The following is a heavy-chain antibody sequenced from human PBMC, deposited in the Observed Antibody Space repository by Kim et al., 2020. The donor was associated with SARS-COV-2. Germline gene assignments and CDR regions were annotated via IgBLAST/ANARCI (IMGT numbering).Heavy chain of an antibody. CDR3: ARDRDYYDSSGEPLYYYGMDV. CDR1: GFTFSSYS. J-gene: IGHJ6*02. Sequence: GGSLRLSCVASGFTFSSYSMNWVRQAPGKGLEWVSSISSSSSYIYYADSVKGRFTISRDNAKNSLYLQMNSLRAEDTAVYYCARDRDYYDSSGEPLYYYGMDVWGQGTTVTVSS. V-gene: IGHV3-21*01. D-gene: IGHD3-22*01. CDR2: ISSSSSYI.